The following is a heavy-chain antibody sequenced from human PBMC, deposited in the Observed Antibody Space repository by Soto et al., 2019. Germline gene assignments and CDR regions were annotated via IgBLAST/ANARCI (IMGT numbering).Heavy chain of an antibody. D-gene: IGHD3-10*01. J-gene: IGHJ6*02. V-gene: IGHV4-34*05. CDR2: VKHGGNS. Sequence: TCTGHAGTLRGYEWHGIRQPLGKKMECIGYVKHGGNSNYNPALMCRAIISVDTSKNKFSLKLTSVTAEDTALYCCASSSFLRSGDLFHGLDVWGQGTTVTVSS. CDR3: ASSSFLRSGDLFHGLDV. CDR1: AGTLRGYE.